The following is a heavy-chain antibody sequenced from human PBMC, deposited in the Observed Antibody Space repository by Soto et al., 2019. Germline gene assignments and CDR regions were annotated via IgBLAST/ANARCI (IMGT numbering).Heavy chain of an antibody. CDR2: INSDGRST. CDR1: GFTLSNFW. D-gene: IGHD1-26*01. Sequence: PGGSLRLSCAVSGFTLSNFWMHWVRQAPGKGLEWVSRINSDGRSTSYVDSVKGRFTISRDNANNTLYLEMNSLRVEDTAVYFCARGGRYRENYYFGMDVWGQGTTVTVSS. CDR3: ARGGRYRENYYFGMDV. V-gene: IGHV3-74*01. J-gene: IGHJ6*02.